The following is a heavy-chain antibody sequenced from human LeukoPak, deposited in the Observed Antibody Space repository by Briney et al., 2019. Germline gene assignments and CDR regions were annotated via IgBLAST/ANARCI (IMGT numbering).Heavy chain of an antibody. CDR2: INPNSGGT. CDR3: AREVYGGNSVHFDY. CDR1: GYTFTSYD. V-gene: IGHV1-2*02. Sequence: ASVKVSCKASGYTFTSYDINWVRQATGQGLEWMGWINPNSGGTNYAQKFQGRVTMTRDTSISTAYMELSRLRSDDTAVYYCAREVYGGNSVHFDYWGQGTLVTVSS. J-gene: IGHJ4*02. D-gene: IGHD4-23*01.